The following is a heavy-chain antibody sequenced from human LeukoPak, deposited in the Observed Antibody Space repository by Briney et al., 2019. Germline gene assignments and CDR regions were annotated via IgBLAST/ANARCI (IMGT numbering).Heavy chain of an antibody. CDR2: IYHSGST. J-gene: IGHJ6*03. CDR1: GGSISSGGYY. Sequence: PSETLSLTCTVSGGSISSGGYYWSWIRQPPGKGLEWIGYIYHSGSTYYNPSLESRVTISVDRSKNQFSLKLSSVTAADTAVYYCARSYYYYMDVWGKGTTVTVSS. V-gene: IGHV4-30-2*01. CDR3: ARSYYYYMDV.